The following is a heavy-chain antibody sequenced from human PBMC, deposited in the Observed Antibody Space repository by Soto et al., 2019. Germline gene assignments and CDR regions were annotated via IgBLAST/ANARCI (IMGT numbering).Heavy chain of an antibody. CDR2: IYWNDDK. V-gene: IGHV2-5*01. J-gene: IGHJ5*02. CDR1: GFSLSTSGVG. CDR3: AHTRLITIFGVVIGPRFDP. D-gene: IGHD3-3*01. Sequence: GSGPTLVNPTQTLTLTCTFSGFSLSTSGVGVGWIRQPPGKALEWLALIYWNDDKRYSPSLKSRLTITKDTSKNQVVLTMTNMDPVDTATYYCAHTRLITIFGVVIGPRFDPWGQGTLVTVSS.